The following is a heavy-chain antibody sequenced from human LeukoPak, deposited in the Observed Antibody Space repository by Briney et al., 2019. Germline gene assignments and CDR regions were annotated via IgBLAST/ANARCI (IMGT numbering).Heavy chain of an antibody. CDR2: IYHSGST. CDR1: GGSISSGGYS. D-gene: IGHD4-23*01. CDR3: ARARELDYGGNYDY. V-gene: IGHV4-30-2*01. Sequence: PSETLSLTCAVSGGSISSGGYSWSWIRQPPGKGLEWIGYIYHSGSTYYNPSLKSRVTISVDKSKNQFSLKLSSVTAADTAVYYCARARELDYGGNYDYWGQGTLVTVSS. J-gene: IGHJ4*02.